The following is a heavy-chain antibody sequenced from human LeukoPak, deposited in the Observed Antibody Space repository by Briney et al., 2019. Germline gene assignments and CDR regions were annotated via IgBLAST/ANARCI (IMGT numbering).Heavy chain of an antibody. V-gene: IGHV4-34*01. J-gene: IGHJ4*02. CDR2: INHSGST. D-gene: IGHD1-7*01. Sequence: SETLSLTCAVYGGSFSGYYWSWIRQPPGKGLEWIGEINHSGSTNYNPSLKSRVTISVDTSKNQFSLKLSSVTAADTAVYYCARGKLPHDYWGQGTLVTVSS. CDR1: GGSFSGYY. CDR3: ARGKLPHDY.